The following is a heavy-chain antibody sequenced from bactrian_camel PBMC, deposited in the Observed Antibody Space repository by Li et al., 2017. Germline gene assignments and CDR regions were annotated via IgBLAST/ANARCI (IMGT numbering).Heavy chain of an antibody. Sequence: VQLVESGGGLVRPGGSLRLSCATSGFTFESTYMSWVRRAPGKGLEWVSSINTGGANTYYTGSVKGRFTISRDTAKNTLYLQMNSLKTEDTGMYYCAASSDVFCYGLSAPVFTAFNQWGLGTQVTVS. J-gene: IGHJ4*01. CDR1: GFTFESTY. CDR2: INTGGANT. D-gene: IGHD5*01. V-gene: IGHV3S19*01. CDR3: AASSDVFCYGLSAPVFTAFNQ.